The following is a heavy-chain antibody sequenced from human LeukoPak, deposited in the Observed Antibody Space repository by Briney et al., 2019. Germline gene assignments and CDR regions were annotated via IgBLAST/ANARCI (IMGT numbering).Heavy chain of an antibody. Sequence: GSSVKVSCKASGGTFSSYAISWVRQASGQGLEWMGGIIPIFGTANYAQKFQGRVTITADESTSTAYMELSSLRSEDTAMYYCAITYCSSTSCYPFDYWGQGTLVTVSS. CDR2: IIPIFGTA. V-gene: IGHV1-69*01. D-gene: IGHD2-2*01. CDR1: GGTFSSYA. J-gene: IGHJ4*02. CDR3: AITYCSSTSCYPFDY.